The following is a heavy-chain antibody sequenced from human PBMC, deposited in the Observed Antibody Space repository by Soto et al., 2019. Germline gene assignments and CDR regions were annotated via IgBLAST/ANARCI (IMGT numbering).Heavy chain of an antibody. CDR3: ASRLLVCYGLEGESD. CDR2: ISAYNGNT. Sequence: QVQLVQSGAEVKKPGASVKVSCKASGYTFTSYGISWVRQAPGQGLEWMGWISAYNGNTNYAQKLQGRVTMTTDTHARTAYMELRSLRSDDTAVYYCASRLLVCYGLEGESDWGQGTLVTVSS. D-gene: IGHD5-18*01. CDR1: GYTFTSYG. J-gene: IGHJ4*02. V-gene: IGHV1-18*01.